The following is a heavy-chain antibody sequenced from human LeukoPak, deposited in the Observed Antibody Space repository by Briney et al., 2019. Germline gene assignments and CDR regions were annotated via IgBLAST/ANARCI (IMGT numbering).Heavy chain of an antibody. D-gene: IGHD3-10*01. V-gene: IGHV3-23*01. J-gene: IGHJ4*02. CDR2: ITGRGETT. Sequence: GGSLRLSCAASGFTFSSYWMSWVRQAPGKGLEWVAGITGRGETTFYADSVKGRFTISRDNSNNTLFLQVSSLRAEDTAVYYCAKDVIRGAISYFESWGQGTLVAVSS. CDR3: AKDVIRGAISYFES. CDR1: GFTFSSYW.